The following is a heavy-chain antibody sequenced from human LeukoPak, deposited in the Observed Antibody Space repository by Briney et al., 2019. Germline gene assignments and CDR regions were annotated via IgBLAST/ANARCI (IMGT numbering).Heavy chain of an antibody. CDR1: GFTFSSYA. J-gene: IGHJ6*02. Sequence: GGSLRLSCAASGFTFSSYAISWVRQAPGKGLEWVSAISGSGGSTYYADSVKGRFTISRDNSKNTLYLQMNSLRAEDTAVYYCAKDLKRSSGYYYYYYGMDVWGQGTTVTVSS. CDR2: ISGSGGST. V-gene: IGHV3-23*01. D-gene: IGHD3-22*01. CDR3: AKDLKRSSGYYYYYYGMDV.